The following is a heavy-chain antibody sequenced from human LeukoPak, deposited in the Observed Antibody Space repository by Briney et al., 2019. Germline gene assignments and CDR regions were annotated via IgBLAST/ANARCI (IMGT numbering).Heavy chain of an antibody. Sequence: GGSLRLSCAASGFTFSTYSMNWVRQAPGKGLEWVSYISSSSSTVYYADSVKGRFTISRDNGKNSLYLQMNSLRAEDTAVYYCASQLGDASDIWGQGTMVTVSS. CDR3: ASQLGDASDI. J-gene: IGHJ3*02. CDR1: GFTFSTYS. D-gene: IGHD6-13*01. V-gene: IGHV3-48*01. CDR2: ISSSSSTV.